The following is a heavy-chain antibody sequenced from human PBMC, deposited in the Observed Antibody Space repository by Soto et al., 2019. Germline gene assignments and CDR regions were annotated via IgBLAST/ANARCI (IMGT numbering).Heavy chain of an antibody. J-gene: IGHJ6*02. CDR2: IYYSGST. V-gene: IGHV4-30-4*01. CDR1: GGSISSGDYY. CDR3: ARVRLGYCSSTSCYRYYYGMDV. Sequence: SETLSLTCTVSGGSISSGDYYWSWIRQPPGKGLEWIGYIYYSGSTYYNPSLKSRVTISVDTSKNQFSLKLSSVTAADTAVYYCARVRLGYCSSTSCYRYYYGMDVWGQGTTVTVSS. D-gene: IGHD2-2*01.